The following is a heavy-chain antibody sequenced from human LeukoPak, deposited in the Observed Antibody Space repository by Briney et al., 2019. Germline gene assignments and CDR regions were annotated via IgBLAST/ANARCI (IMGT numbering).Heavy chain of an antibody. Sequence: GGSLRLSCAASGFTFDDYAMFWVRQAPGKGLEWVSGISWNSGSIGYADSVKGRFTISRDNAKNSLYLQMNSLRAEDTALYYCAKGSGDQIRSITGTTGYMDVWGKGTTVTVSS. D-gene: IGHD1-7*01. J-gene: IGHJ6*03. CDR3: AKGSGDQIRSITGTTGYMDV. CDR1: GFTFDDYA. CDR2: ISWNSGSI. V-gene: IGHV3-9*01.